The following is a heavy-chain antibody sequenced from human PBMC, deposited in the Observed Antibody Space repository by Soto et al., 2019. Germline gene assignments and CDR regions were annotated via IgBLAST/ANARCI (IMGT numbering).Heavy chain of an antibody. V-gene: IGHV1-24*01. J-gene: IGHJ4*02. Sequence: WVGQAPGKGLEWMGGFDPEDGETIYAQKFQGRVTMTEDTSTDTAYMELSSLRSEDTAVYYCATDHFGGAKDYWGQGTMVTVSS. CDR2: FDPEDGET. CDR3: ATDHFGGAKDY. D-gene: IGHD3-10*01.